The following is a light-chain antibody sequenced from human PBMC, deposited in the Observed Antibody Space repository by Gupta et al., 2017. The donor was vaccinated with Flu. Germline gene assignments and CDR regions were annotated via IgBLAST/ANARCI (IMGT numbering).Light chain of an antibody. CDR3: QQTYSSPYS. V-gene: IGKV4-1*01. Sequence: DIVMTQSPDSLAVSLGEKAIINCKSSQTILHSSSHKNYLAWYQLKPGQPPKMLISWASTRESGVPDRFSGSGSGTDFTLTINSLQAEDVAVYFCQQTYSSPYSFGQGTKLEIK. CDR2: WAS. CDR1: QTILHSSSHKNY. J-gene: IGKJ2*03.